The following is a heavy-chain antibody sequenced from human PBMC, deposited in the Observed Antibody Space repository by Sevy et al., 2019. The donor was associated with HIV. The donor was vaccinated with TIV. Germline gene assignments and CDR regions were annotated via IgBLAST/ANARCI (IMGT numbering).Heavy chain of an antibody. CDR2: FDPEDGET. CDR1: GYTLTELS. J-gene: IGHJ4*02. V-gene: IGHV1-24*01. D-gene: IGHD6-19*01. Sequence: ASVKVSCKVSGYTLTELSMHWVRQAPGKGLEWMGGFDPEDGETIYAQKFQGRVTMTEDTSTDTAYMVLSSLRSEDTAVYYCATGSGFDSVAGRLPFDYWGQGTLVTVSS. CDR3: ATGSGFDSVAGRLPFDY.